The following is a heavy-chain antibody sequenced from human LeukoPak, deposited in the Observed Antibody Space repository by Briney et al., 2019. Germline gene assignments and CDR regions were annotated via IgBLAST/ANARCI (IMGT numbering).Heavy chain of an antibody. CDR2: IKQDGGEK. D-gene: IGHD1-26*01. CDR1: GFSFSSYW. V-gene: IGHV3-7*01. CDR3: ARDKIEGATLFDY. J-gene: IGHJ4*02. Sequence: GGSLRLSCAASGFSFSSYWMSWVRQAPGKGPEWVANIKQDGGEKYYVDSVKGRFTISRDNAKNSLFLQMDSLRAEDTAMYYCARDKIEGATLFDYWGRGTLVTVSS.